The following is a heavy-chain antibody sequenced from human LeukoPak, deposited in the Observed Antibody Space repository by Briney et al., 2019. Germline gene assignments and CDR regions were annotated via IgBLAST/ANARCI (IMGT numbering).Heavy chain of an antibody. D-gene: IGHD4-17*01. CDR1: GFTFSSYN. V-gene: IGHV3-48*04. CDR2: ISSSSTSI. Sequence: GGSLRLSCAASGFTFSSYNMNWVRQAPGKGLEWVSYISSSSTSIYYADSVKGRFTISRDNAENSLFLQMTSLRAEDTAVYYCASSHGDPFDYWGQGTLVTVSS. J-gene: IGHJ4*02. CDR3: ASSHGDPFDY.